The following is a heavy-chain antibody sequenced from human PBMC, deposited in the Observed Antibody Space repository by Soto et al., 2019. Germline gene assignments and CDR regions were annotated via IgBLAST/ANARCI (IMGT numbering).Heavy chain of an antibody. CDR3: ARDKSSSSDY. J-gene: IGHJ4*02. CDR1: GDSISSSSHF. CDR2: IYYSGST. Sequence: QVQLLESGPGLVKPSETLSLTCTVSGDSISSSSHFWGWIRQPPGKGLEWIGTIYYSGSTYYNPSLKSRVTISMDTSDHQFSLRLTSVTAADTAVYYCARDKSSSSDYWGQGTLVTVSS. V-gene: IGHV4-39*02. D-gene: IGHD6-13*01.